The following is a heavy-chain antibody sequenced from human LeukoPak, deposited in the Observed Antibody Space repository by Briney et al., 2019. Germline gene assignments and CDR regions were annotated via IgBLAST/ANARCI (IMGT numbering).Heavy chain of an antibody. CDR3: ATSLVVVPAAEGWFDP. D-gene: IGHD2-2*01. J-gene: IGHJ5*02. CDR2: IIPIFGTA. CDR1: GGTFSSYA. V-gene: IGHV1-69*13. Sequence: SVKVSCKASGGTFSSYAISWVRQAPGQGLEWMGGIIPIFGTANYAQKFQGRVTITADESTSTAYMELSSLRSKDTAVYYCATSLVVVPAAEGWFDPWGQGTLVTVSS.